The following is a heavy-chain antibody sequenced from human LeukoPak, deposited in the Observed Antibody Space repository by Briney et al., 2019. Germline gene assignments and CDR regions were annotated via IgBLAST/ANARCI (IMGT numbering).Heavy chain of an antibody. CDR2: INHSGST. Sequence: SETLSLTCTVSGGSISSSSYYWGWIRQPPGKGLEWIGEINHSGSTNYNPSLKSRVTISVDTSKNQFSLKLSSVTAADTAVYYCARLLGPLSHYYYYMDVWGKGTTVTVSS. CDR3: ARLLGPLSHYYYYMDV. D-gene: IGHD2/OR15-2a*01. CDR1: GGSISSSSYY. J-gene: IGHJ6*03. V-gene: IGHV4-39*07.